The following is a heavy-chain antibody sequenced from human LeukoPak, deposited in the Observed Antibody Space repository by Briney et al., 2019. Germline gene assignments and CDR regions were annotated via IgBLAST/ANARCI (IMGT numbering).Heavy chain of an antibody. CDR2: IIPIFGTA. J-gene: IGHJ6*03. V-gene: IGHV1-69*05. CDR3: ARGGEVGATHEQGYYYYYMDV. CDR1: GGTFSSYA. D-gene: IGHD1-26*01. Sequence: GASVKVSCKASGGTFSSYAISWVRQAPGQGLEWMGGIIPIFGTANYAQKFQGRVTITTDESTSTAYMELSSLRTEDTAVYYCARGGEVGATHEQGYYYYYMDVWGKGTTVTVSS.